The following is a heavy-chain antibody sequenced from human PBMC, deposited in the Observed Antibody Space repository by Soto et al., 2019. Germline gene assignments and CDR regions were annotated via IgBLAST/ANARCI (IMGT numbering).Heavy chain of an antibody. Sequence: EVQLLESGGGLVEPGGSLRLSCTASGFTFSNYAMSLVRQVPGRGLEWVSAVTGSSISTYYADSVKGRFTISRDNSRNTLYLQRSSLRAGDTAIYYCTKDRPYWDGDFYPTPCEEWGQGTLFTVSS. CDR2: VTGSSIST. J-gene: IGHJ4*02. D-gene: IGHD2-21*02. V-gene: IGHV3-23*01. CDR1: GFTFSNYA. CDR3: TKDRPYWDGDFYPTPCEE.